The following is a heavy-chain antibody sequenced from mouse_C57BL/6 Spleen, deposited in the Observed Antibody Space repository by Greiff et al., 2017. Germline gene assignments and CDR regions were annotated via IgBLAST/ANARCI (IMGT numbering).Heavy chain of an antibody. J-gene: IGHJ2*01. CDR2: IYPGDGDT. V-gene: IGHV1-80*01. Sequence: QVQLQQSGAELVKPGASVKISCKASGYAFSSYWMSWVKQWPGKGLEWIGQIYPGDGDTNSNGKFKGKATLTADTSSSNAYMQLSSLTSEDSAVYFCARGTAQATAFDYWGQGTTLTVSS. CDR3: ARGTAQATAFDY. CDR1: GYAFSSYW. D-gene: IGHD3-2*02.